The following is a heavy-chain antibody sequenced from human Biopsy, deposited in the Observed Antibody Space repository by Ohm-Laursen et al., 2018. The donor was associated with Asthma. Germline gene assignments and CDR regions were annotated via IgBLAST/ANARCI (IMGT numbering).Heavy chain of an antibody. Sequence: SRRLSCTASGFSFSNYGMHWVRQAPGKGLDWGAVISFDGTNRDYTDSVKLRFTISRDNFRNTLHLEMNSLRAEDTAVYFCAKEVFPGWERRRGLDYWGQGTLVTVSS. V-gene: IGHV3-30*18. CDR1: GFSFSNYG. J-gene: IGHJ4*02. CDR2: ISFDGTNR. D-gene: IGHD1-1*01. CDR3: AKEVFPGWERRRGLDY.